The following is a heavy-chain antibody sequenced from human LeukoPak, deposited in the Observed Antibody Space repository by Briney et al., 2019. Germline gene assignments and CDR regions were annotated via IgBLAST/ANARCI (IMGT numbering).Heavy chain of an antibody. Sequence: GGSLRLSCAASGFTFSNYAMSWVRQAPGKGLEWVSAISGSVGSTYYEDSGKGRFTISRDNSKNTLYLQMNSLRAEDTAVYYCAKSRSIAARYYYMDVWGKGTTVTVSS. CDR3: AKSRSIAARYYYMDV. CDR2: ISGSVGST. CDR1: GFTFSNYA. V-gene: IGHV3-23*01. J-gene: IGHJ6*03. D-gene: IGHD6-6*01.